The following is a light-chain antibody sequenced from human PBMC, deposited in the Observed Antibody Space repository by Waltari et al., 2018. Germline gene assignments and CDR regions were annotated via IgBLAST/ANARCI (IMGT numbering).Light chain of an antibody. J-gene: IGLJ2*01. CDR2: DVS. CDR1: SSDVGGYHS. Sequence: QSALTQPRSVSGSPGQSVTIPSTGTSSDVGGYHSAPWYQQHPGKAPNLMIYDVSKRPSGVPDRFSGSKSGNTASLTISGLQAEDEADYYCCSYAGSYTVVFGGGTKLTVL. V-gene: IGLV2-11*01. CDR3: CSYAGSYTVV.